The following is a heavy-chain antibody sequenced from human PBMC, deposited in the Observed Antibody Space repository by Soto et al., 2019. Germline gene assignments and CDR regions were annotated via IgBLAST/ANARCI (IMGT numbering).Heavy chain of an antibody. CDR1: GFTFSSYE. CDR3: ARTQSVQLFQG. J-gene: IGHJ4*02. D-gene: IGHD5-18*01. Sequence: EVQLVESGGGLVQPGGSLRLSCAASGFTFSSYEMNWVRQAPGKGLEWISYISSSGSSIFYADSVKGRFTVSRDNAKNSLYLQMSSLRAEDTAVYYCARTQSVQLFQGWGQGTLVTVSS. CDR2: ISSSGSSI. V-gene: IGHV3-48*03.